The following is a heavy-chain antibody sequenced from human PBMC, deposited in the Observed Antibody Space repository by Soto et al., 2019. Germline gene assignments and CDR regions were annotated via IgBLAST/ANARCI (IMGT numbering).Heavy chain of an antibody. Sequence: SETLSLTCTVSGGSISSYYWSWIRQPPGKGLEWIGYIYYSGSTNYNPSLKSRVAISVDTSKNQFSLKLSSVTAADTAVYYCARVSGSYYYGMDVWGQGITVTVSS. J-gene: IGHJ6*02. CDR2: IYYSGST. CDR1: GGSISSYY. D-gene: IGHD1-26*01. CDR3: ARVSGSYYYGMDV. V-gene: IGHV4-59*12.